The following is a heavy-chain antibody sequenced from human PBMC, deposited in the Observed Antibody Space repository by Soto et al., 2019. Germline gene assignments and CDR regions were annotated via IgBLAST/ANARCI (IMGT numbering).Heavy chain of an antibody. CDR2: INHSGST. V-gene: IGHV4-34*01. CDR3: ARMGHGSGRAPFDF. D-gene: IGHD3-10*01. J-gene: IGHJ4*02. Sequence: QVQLQQWGAGLLKPSETLSLTCAVYAGSFSGYYWSWIRQPPGKGLEWIGEINHSGSTNYNPALKSRVTISVDTSEQQFARKLSSVTAADAAVYCCARMGHGSGRAPFDFWGQGTLVTVSS. CDR1: AGSFSGYY.